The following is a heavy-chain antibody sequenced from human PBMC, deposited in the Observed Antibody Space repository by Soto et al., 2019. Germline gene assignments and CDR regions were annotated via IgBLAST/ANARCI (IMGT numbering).Heavy chain of an antibody. Sequence: QVQLQESGPGRVKPSETLSLTCSVSGGSVRTGSYHWSWIRQPPGTGLEWIGFIPNNGSPDYNPSLTSRVVVSIDRSKNQFSLKVNSVTAADTAVYFCARIGWGGDSWGQGTLVTVSS. CDR3: ARIGWGGDS. CDR1: GGSVRTGSYH. V-gene: IGHV4-61*01. J-gene: IGHJ4*02. CDR2: IPNNGSP. D-gene: IGHD7-27*01.